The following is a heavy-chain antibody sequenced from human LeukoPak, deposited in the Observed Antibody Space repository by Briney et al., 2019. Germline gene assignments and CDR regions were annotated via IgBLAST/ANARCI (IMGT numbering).Heavy chain of an antibody. CDR1: GFTFSGSA. Sequence: GGSLKLSCAASGFTFSGSAMHWVRQASGKGLEWVDRIRSKANSYATAYAASVKGRFTISRDDSKNTAYLQMNSLKTEDTAVYYCTTPLLDIAAAGTEVGMDVWGQGTTVTVSS. CDR2: IRSKANSYAT. CDR3: TTPLLDIAAAGTEVGMDV. J-gene: IGHJ6*02. V-gene: IGHV3-73*01. D-gene: IGHD6-13*01.